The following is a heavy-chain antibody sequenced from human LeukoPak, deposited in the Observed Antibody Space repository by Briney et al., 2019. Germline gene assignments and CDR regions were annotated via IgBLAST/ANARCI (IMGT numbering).Heavy chain of an antibody. CDR2: IKGDGSEI. V-gene: IGHV3-7*04. Sequence: GGSLRLSCAASGISFSTSWMGWVRQAPGKGPEWVAYIKGDGSEISYVDSVKGRFTISRDNAKNSLYLQMDSLRVEDTAVYYCARGVVSRAAFDVWGQGTMVTVSS. CDR1: GISFSTSW. J-gene: IGHJ3*01. CDR3: ARGVVSRAAFDV.